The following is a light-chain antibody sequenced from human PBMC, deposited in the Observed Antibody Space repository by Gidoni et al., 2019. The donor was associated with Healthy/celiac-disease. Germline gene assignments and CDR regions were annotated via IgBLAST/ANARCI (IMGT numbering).Light chain of an antibody. V-gene: IGKV2-28*01. CDR3: MQARG. CDR1: QSLLHSNGYNY. J-gene: IGKJ2*03. Sequence: DIVMTQSPLSLPVTPGEPASLSCSSSQSLLHSNGYNYVDSYLQKPGQSPKLLIYLGSTRASGVPDRFSGSGSGTDFTRKISRVEAEDVGVYYCMQARGFGQGTKLEIK. CDR2: LGS.